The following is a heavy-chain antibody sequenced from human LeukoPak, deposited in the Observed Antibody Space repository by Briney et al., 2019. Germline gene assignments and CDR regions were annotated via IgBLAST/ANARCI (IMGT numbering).Heavy chain of an antibody. Sequence: GGSLRLSCAASGFTFSSYEMNWVRQAPGKGLEWVSYISSSGSTIYYADSVKGRFTISRDNAKNSLYLQMNSLRAEDTAVYYCARQTSGYSGYDYLANYYYGMDVWGQGTTFTVSS. V-gene: IGHV3-48*03. D-gene: IGHD5-12*01. CDR2: ISSSGSTI. CDR1: GFTFSSYE. CDR3: ARQTSGYSGYDYLANYYYGMDV. J-gene: IGHJ6*02.